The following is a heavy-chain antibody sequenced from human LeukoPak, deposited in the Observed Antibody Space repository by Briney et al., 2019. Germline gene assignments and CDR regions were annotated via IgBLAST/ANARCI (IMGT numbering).Heavy chain of an antibody. CDR3: AKSRTTETKDALDY. D-gene: IGHD4-17*01. CDR1: GFTFSSYS. J-gene: IGHJ4*02. Sequence: GGSLRVSCAASGFTFSSYSMNWVRQAPGKGLEWVSSITSMSTYLYYADSVKGRFTISRDNAKNSLYLQMNSLRAEDTAVYFCAKSRTTETKDALDYWGQGTRVTVSS. CDR2: ITSMSTYL. V-gene: IGHV3-21*01.